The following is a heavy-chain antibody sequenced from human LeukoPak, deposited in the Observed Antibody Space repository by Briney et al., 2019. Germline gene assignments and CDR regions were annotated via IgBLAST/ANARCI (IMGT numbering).Heavy chain of an antibody. Sequence: GRSLSLSCAVSGFTFRGFAMSWVRQAPGKGLEWVSATSAGGGSTYYADSVKGRFTIARDNSKNTLHLQMSSLRAEDTAVYYCAKTPPRMAGYCSGGSCYSVYHFFFDYWGQGTLVPVSS. J-gene: IGHJ4*02. D-gene: IGHD2-15*01. V-gene: IGHV3-23*01. CDR1: GFTFRGFA. CDR2: TSAGGGST. CDR3: AKTPPRMAGYCSGGSCYSVYHFFFDY.